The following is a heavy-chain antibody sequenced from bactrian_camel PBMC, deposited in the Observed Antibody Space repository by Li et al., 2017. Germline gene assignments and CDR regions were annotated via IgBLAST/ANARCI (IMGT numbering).Heavy chain of an antibody. J-gene: IGHJ4*01. Sequence: QVQLVESGGGLVQPGGSLRLSCAASGFTFSSYAMFWVRQAPGKGLEWVSAINSGGEATSYGRFTISRDNAKNTLYLQLDSLKTEDTAVYYCVRDRAPDGCHDYDYWGQGTQV. CDR1: GFTFSSYA. CDR2: INSGGEAT. V-gene: IGHV3S1*01. CDR3: VRDRAPDGCHDYDY. D-gene: IGHD3*01.